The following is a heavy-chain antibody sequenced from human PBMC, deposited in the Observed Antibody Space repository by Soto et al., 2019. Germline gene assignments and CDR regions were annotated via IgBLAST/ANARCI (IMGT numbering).Heavy chain of an antibody. V-gene: IGHV4-39*01. CDR2: IYYSGTT. CDR1: GGSISSSSYY. D-gene: IGHD2-15*01. CDR3: ARISVVVAATRGRDYYYGMDV. Sequence: PSETLSLTCTVSGGSISSSSYYWGWIRQPPGKGLEWIGSIYYSGTTYYNPSLKSRVTISVDTSKNQFSLKLSSVTAADTAVYYCARISVVVAATRGRDYYYGMDVWGQGTTVTVSS. J-gene: IGHJ6*02.